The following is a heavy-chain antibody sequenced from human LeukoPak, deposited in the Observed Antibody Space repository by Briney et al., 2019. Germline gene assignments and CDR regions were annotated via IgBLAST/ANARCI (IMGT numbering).Heavy chain of an antibody. CDR2: IYYSGST. CDR1: GGSISSSSYY. Sequence: SETLSLTCTVSGGSISSSSYYWGWIRQPPGKGLGWIGSIYYSGSTYYNPSLKSRVTISVDTSKNQFSLKLSSVTAADTAVYYCARETTPLRWYYFDYWGQGTLVTVSS. CDR3: ARETTPLRWYYFDY. J-gene: IGHJ4*02. D-gene: IGHD4-23*01. V-gene: IGHV4-39*02.